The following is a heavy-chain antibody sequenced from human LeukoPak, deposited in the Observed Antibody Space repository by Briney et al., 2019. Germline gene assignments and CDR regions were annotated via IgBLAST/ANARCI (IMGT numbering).Heavy chain of an antibody. Sequence: GGSLRLSCAASGFTISSTYMNWVRQAPGKGLEWVSLIYSGGSTFYADSVKGRFTISRDNSRNTLYLQMISLRAEDTAVYYCAKNSGSYYDDAFDIWGQGTMVTVSS. CDR3: AKNSGSYYDDAFDI. CDR1: GFTISSTY. V-gene: IGHV3-53*01. CDR2: IYSGGST. J-gene: IGHJ3*02. D-gene: IGHD1-26*01.